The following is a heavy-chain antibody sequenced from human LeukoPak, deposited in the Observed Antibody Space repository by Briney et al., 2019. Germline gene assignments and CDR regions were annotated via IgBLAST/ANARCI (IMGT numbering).Heavy chain of an antibody. CDR2: INPGSGGT. Sequence: ASVKVSCKASGNTLTGYYIHWVRQAPGQGLEWMAWINPGSGGTNYAQKFQGGVTVTRDTSINTAYMELNRLTSDDTAVYYCAKELSGYPLDYWGQGTLVTVSS. D-gene: IGHD5-12*01. J-gene: IGHJ4*02. CDR3: AKELSGYPLDY. CDR1: GNTLTGYY. V-gene: IGHV1-2*02.